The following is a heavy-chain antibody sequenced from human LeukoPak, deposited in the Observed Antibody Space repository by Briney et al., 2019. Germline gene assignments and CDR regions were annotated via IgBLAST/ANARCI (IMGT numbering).Heavy chain of an antibody. Sequence: SETLSLTCTVSGGFISSDYWPWIRQPPTKGLEWIGYIYYNGATSYNPSLKSRVTMSVDTSKKHFSLKMTSVTAADTAVYYCARYGGSGWVIDNWGQGTLVTVSS. V-gene: IGHV4-59*08. J-gene: IGHJ4*02. CDR3: ARYGGSGWVIDN. D-gene: IGHD6-19*01. CDR1: GGFISSDY. CDR2: IYYNGAT.